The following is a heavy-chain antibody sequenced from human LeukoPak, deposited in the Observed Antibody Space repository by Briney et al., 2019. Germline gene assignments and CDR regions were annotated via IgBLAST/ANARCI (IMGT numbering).Heavy chain of an antibody. CDR2: IIPIFGTA. CDR1: GGTFSSYA. J-gene: IGHJ4*02. CDR3: ARDMGIAAAGNYDY. D-gene: IGHD6-13*01. V-gene: IGHV1-69*13. Sequence: SVKVSCKASGGTFSSYAISWVRQAPGQGLEWMGGIIPIFGTANYAQKFQGRVTITADESASTAYMELSSLRSEDTAVYYCARDMGIAAAGNYDYWGQGTLVTVSS.